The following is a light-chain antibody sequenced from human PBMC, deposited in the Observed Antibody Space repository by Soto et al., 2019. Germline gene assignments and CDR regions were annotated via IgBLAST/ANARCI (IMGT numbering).Light chain of an antibody. CDR3: QQYNSYPWT. Sequence: DTQMTQSPSTLSASVGDRVTIICRASQTISSWLAWYQQKPGKAPKLLIYKASSLESGVPSRFSGSGSGTEFTLTISSLQPDDLATYYCQQYNSYPWTFGQGTKVDI. V-gene: IGKV1-5*03. CDR1: QTISSW. J-gene: IGKJ1*01. CDR2: KAS.